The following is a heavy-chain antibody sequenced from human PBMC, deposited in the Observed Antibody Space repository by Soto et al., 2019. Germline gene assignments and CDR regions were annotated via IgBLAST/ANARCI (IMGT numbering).Heavy chain of an antibody. J-gene: IGHJ4*02. CDR1: GYTFTSYG. Sequence: ASVKVSCKASGYTFTSYGISWVRQAPGQRLEWMGWINACNGNTKYSQKFQGRVTFTRDTSANTAYMELSSLISEDTAVYYCARPKDYDDCLDLWGQGTLVTVS. V-gene: IGHV1-18*01. D-gene: IGHD3-22*01. CDR2: INACNGNT. CDR3: ARPKDYDDCLDL.